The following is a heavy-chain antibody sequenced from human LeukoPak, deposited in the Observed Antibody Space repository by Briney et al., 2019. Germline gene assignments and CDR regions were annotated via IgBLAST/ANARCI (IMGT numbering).Heavy chain of an antibody. CDR1: GGSISSCTYS. CDR2: FSCSGST. Sequence: SETLSLTCSVSGGSISSCTYSWGWIRQPPGKGLEWIGSFSCSGSTYYNPSLKSRVTISVDTSKNQFSLKLSSVTAADTAVYYCARGEPRVTMVRGVEERDIWAFDIWGQGTMVTVSS. V-gene: IGHV4-39*07. J-gene: IGHJ3*02. CDR3: ARGEPRVTMVRGVEERDIWAFDI. D-gene: IGHD3-10*01.